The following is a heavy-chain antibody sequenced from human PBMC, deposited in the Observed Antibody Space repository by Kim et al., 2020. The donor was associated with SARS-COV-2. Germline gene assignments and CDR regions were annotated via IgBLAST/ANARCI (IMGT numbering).Heavy chain of an antibody. CDR2: IYSGGGST. CDR1: GFTFSSYA. Sequence: GGSLRLSCAASGFTFSSYAMSWVRQAPGKGLEWVSVIYSGGGSTYYADSVKGRFTISRDISKNTLYLQMNSLRAEDTAVYYCAKATTTVGYYFDYWGQGTLVTVSS. D-gene: IGHD4-17*01. J-gene: IGHJ4*02. V-gene: IGHV3-23*03. CDR3: AKATTTVGYYFDY.